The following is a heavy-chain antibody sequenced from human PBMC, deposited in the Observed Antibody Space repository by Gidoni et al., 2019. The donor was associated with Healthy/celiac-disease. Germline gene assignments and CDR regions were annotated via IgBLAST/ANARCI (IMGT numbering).Heavy chain of an antibody. V-gene: IGHV3-30*18. Sequence: QVHLVESGGGVIQRGSSLSLSCAASGFTFSSYGMHWVRQAPGKGLEWVAVISYDGSNKYYADSLKGRFTIYRDNSKNTLYLQMNSLRAEDTAVYYCAKDRRVLQGGFDYWGQGTLVTVSS. CDR1: GFTFSSYG. CDR2: ISYDGSNK. J-gene: IGHJ4*02. CDR3: AKDRRVLQGGFDY. D-gene: IGHD2-15*01.